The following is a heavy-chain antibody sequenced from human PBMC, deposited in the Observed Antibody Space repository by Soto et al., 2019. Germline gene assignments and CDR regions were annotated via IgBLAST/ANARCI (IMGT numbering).Heavy chain of an antibody. Sequence: QGQLVESGGGVVQPGTSLRLSCAASGFIFSRHGMHWVRQAPGKGLEWVAFTSYDGSNTYYADSVKGRFTISRDNPKNTLFLQMNSLRPNDTALYFCAKDRGSYDIWSGTQRYYAMDVWGQGATVTLSS. CDR1: GFIFSRHG. D-gene: IGHD3-3*01. J-gene: IGHJ6*02. CDR3: AKDRGSYDIWSGTQRYYAMDV. V-gene: IGHV3-30*18. CDR2: TSYDGSNT.